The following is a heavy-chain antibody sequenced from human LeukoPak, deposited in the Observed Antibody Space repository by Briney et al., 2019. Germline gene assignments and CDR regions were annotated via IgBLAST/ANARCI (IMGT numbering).Heavy chain of an antibody. CDR1: GYTFTNSY. J-gene: IGHJ6*03. D-gene: IGHD6-13*01. CDR2: INPDGGNT. V-gene: IGHV1-46*01. CDR3: ARAAGTSYYYYYYMDV. Sequence: ASVKVSCKASGYTFTNSYIHWVRQAPGQVLEWMGLINPDGGNTNYAQNFQGRVTLTRDTSTSTVYMELSRLRSEDTAVYYCARAAGTSYYYYYYMDVWGKGTTVTISS.